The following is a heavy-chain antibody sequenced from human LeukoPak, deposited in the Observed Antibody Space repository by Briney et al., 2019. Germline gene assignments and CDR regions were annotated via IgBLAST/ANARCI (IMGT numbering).Heavy chain of an antibody. D-gene: IGHD6-13*01. J-gene: IGHJ4*02. CDR1: GFTFSSYS. Sequence: GGFLTLSCAASGFTFSSYSMNWVRQAPGKGLEWVSSISSSSSYIYYADSVKGRFTISRDNAKNSLHLQMNSLRAEDTAVYYCAREQQPVPLDYWGQGTLVTVSS. CDR2: ISSSSSYI. CDR3: AREQQPVPLDY. V-gene: IGHV3-21*01.